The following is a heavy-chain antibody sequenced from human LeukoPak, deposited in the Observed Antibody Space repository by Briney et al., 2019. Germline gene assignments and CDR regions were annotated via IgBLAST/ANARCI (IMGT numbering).Heavy chain of an antibody. D-gene: IGHD4-23*01. CDR1: GYTFTSYD. Sequence: ASVKVSCKASGYTFTSYDINWVRQATGQGLEWMGWMNPNSGNTGYAQKFQGRVTMTRHTSISTAYMELSSLRSEDTAVYYCARGRRWSNNWFDPWGQGTLVTVSS. J-gene: IGHJ5*02. V-gene: IGHV1-8*01. CDR2: MNPNSGNT. CDR3: ARGRRWSNNWFDP.